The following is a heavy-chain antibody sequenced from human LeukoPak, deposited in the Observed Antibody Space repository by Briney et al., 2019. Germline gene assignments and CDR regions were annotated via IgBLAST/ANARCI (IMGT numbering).Heavy chain of an antibody. D-gene: IGHD2-2*01. CDR1: GYTFTSYD. Sequence: GASVKVSCKASGYTFTSYDINWVRQATGQGLEWMGWMNPNSGNTGYAQKFQGRVTITRNTSISTAYMELSSLRSEDTAVYYCASKGVPAAIGAFDIWGQGTMVTVSS. V-gene: IGHV1-8*03. J-gene: IGHJ3*02. CDR2: MNPNSGNT. CDR3: ASKGVPAAIGAFDI.